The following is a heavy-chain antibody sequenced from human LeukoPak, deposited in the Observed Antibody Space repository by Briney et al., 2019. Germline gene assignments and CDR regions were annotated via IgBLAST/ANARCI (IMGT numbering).Heavy chain of an antibody. V-gene: IGHV4-39*01. CDR2: IYYSGST. J-gene: IGHJ4*02. CDR3: ARAFLNCSGGSCQYYFDY. CDR1: GGSISSSSYY. Sequence: PSETLSLTCTVSGGSISSSSYYWGWIRQPPGKGLEWIGTIYYSGSTYYNPSLKSRVTISVDTSKNQFSLKLSSVTAADTAVYYCARAFLNCSGGSCQYYFDYWGQGTLVTVSS. D-gene: IGHD2-15*01.